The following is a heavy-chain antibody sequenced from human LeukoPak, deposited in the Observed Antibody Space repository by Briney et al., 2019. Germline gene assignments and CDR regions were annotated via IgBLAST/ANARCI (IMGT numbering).Heavy chain of an antibody. CDR1: GFTFSSYG. Sequence: GGSLRLSCAASGFTFSSYGMHWVRQAPGKGLVGVAVIWYDGSNKYYADSVKGRFTITRDNSKNTLYLQMNSLRAEDTAVYYCVRVTHSSYSYGYGHGDYWGQGTLVTVSS. V-gene: IGHV3-33*01. D-gene: IGHD5-18*01. CDR3: VRVTHSSYSYGYGHGDY. J-gene: IGHJ4*02. CDR2: IWYDGSNK.